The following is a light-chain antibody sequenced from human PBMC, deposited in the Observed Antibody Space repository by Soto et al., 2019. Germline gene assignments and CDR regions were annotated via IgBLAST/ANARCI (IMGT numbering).Light chain of an antibody. CDR1: KNIYTN. CDR2: RPS. Sequence: IVMTQSPATLSVSPGERVTLSCRASKNIYTNIAWYQQRPGQAPRLLIYRPSTRATGVPARFSGSGSGTDFTLTIRSLQSEDFTVYSCLQYHNLWAFGQGTKVDIK. V-gene: IGKV3-15*01. J-gene: IGKJ1*01. CDR3: LQYHNLWA.